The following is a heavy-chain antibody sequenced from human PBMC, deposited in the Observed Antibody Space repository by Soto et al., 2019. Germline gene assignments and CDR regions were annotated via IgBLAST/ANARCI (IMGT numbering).Heavy chain of an antibody. CDR1: GFTLSSYG. CDR3: AKEGGTYYDFWSGPSRKSNWFDP. V-gene: IGHV3-30*18. Sequence: GGSLRLSCAASGFTLSSYGMHWVRQAPGKGLEWVAVISYDGSNKYYADSVKGRFTISRDNSKNTLYLQMNSLRAEDTAVYYCAKEGGTYYDFWSGPSRKSNWFDPWGQGTLVTVSS. J-gene: IGHJ5*02. D-gene: IGHD3-3*01. CDR2: ISYDGSNK.